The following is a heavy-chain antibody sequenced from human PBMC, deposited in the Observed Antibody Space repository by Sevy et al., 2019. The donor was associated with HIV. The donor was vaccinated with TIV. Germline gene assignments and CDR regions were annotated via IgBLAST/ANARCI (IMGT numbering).Heavy chain of an antibody. D-gene: IGHD1-26*01. V-gene: IGHV3-30*18. CDR1: GFSFSYYG. Sequence: GGSLRLSCIGSGFSFSYYGIHWVRQSPGKGLDWVALISHDGINEYYADSVKGRFADSKDNSKNTVYLEMNSMRNEATDIYFCANAYSGSYSHSYLYALDVWGQGTTVTVSS. CDR3: ANAYSGSYSHSYLYALDV. CDR2: ISHDGINE. J-gene: IGHJ6*02.